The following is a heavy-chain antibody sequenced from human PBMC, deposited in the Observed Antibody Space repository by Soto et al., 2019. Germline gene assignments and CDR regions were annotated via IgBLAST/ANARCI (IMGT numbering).Heavy chain of an antibody. Sequence: SLRLSCAASGFTFSSYAMSWVRQAPGKGLEWVSAISGSGGSTYYADSVKGRFTISRDNSKNTLYLQMNSLRAEDTAVYYCAKDGIGNWNLYYYYGMDVWGQGTTVTVSS. CDR1: GFTFSSYA. CDR3: AKDGIGNWNLYYYYGMDV. V-gene: IGHV3-23*01. J-gene: IGHJ6*02. CDR2: ISGSGGST. D-gene: IGHD1-20*01.